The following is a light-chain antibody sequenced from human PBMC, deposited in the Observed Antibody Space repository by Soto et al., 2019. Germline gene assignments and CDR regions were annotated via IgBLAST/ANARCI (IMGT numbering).Light chain of an antibody. CDR2: QDS. CDR3: QAWDSTNYV. CDR1: KLGDKY. V-gene: IGLV3-1*01. J-gene: IGLJ1*01. Sequence: SCELPQPPSVCLSPGQTASITCSGDKLGDKYACWYQQKPGQSPVLVIYQDSKRPSGIPERFSGSNSGNTATLTISGTQAMDEADYYCQAWDSTNYVFGTGTKVTVL.